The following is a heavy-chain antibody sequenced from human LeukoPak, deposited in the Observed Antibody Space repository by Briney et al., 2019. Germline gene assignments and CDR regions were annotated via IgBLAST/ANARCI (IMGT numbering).Heavy chain of an antibody. Sequence: SETLSLTCAVYGGSFSGHYWSWIRQPPGKGLEWIGEINHSGSTNYNPSLKSRVTISVDTSKNQFSLKLSSVTAADTAVYYCASSLSGSPYYFDYWGQGTLVTVSS. V-gene: IGHV4-34*01. CDR2: INHSGST. CDR3: ASSLSGSPYYFDY. CDR1: GGSFSGHY. D-gene: IGHD1-26*01. J-gene: IGHJ4*02.